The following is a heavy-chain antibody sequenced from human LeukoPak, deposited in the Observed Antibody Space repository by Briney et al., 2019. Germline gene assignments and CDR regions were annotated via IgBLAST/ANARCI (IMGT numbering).Heavy chain of an antibody. CDR2: IYYSGST. CDR1: GGSISSGDYY. CDR3: ARVGSGYCSSTSCYAYRH. D-gene: IGHD2-2*03. V-gene: IGHV4-30-4*01. Sequence: SQTLSLTCTVSGGSISSGDYYWSWIRQPPGKGLEWIGYIYYSGSTYYNPSLKSRVTISVDTSKNQFSLKLSSVTAADTAVYYCARVGSGYCSSTSCYAYRHWGQGTLVTVST. J-gene: IGHJ1*01.